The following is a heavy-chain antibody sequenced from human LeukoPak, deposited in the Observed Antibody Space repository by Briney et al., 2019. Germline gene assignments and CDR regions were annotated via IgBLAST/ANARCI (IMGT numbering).Heavy chain of an antibody. V-gene: IGHV3-48*03. Sequence: PGGSLRLSCAASGFTFSSYEMNWVRQAPGKGLEWVSYISSSGSTIYYADSVKGRFTISRDNAKNSLYLQMNSLRAEDTAVYYCARDQNSYVRAFDIWGQGTMVTVSS. CDR3: ARDQNSYVRAFDI. CDR2: ISSSGSTI. D-gene: IGHD5-18*01. CDR1: GFTFSSYE. J-gene: IGHJ3*02.